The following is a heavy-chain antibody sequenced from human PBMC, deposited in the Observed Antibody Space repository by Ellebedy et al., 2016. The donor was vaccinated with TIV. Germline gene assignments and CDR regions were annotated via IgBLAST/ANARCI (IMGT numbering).Heavy chain of an antibody. D-gene: IGHD4-17*01. CDR2: ISYDGSNK. J-gene: IGHJ6*02. Sequence: LTCAASGFTFSNYGMHWVRQAPGKGLEWVAVISYDGSNKNYADSVKGRFTISRDNSKNTLDLQMNSLRAEDTAVYYCAKALDYGDGYGMNVWGQGTTVTVSS. V-gene: IGHV3-30*18. CDR3: AKALDYGDGYGMNV. CDR1: GFTFSNYG.